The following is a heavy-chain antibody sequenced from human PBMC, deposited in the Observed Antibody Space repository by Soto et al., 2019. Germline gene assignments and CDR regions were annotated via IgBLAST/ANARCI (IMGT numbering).Heavy chain of an antibody. J-gene: IGHJ4*02. D-gene: IGHD1-26*01. CDR2: IRGNSVNT. V-gene: IGHV1-18*01. CDR3: ARGWELDY. Sequence: GPEVKEPGASVKVSCEASGYTFTSYGISWVRQAPGQGLEWMGWIRGNSVNTNNGQKFQGRVTMTTDTSTSTAYMELRSLGSDDTAVYYCARGWELDYWGQGTLVTVSS. CDR1: GYTFTSYG.